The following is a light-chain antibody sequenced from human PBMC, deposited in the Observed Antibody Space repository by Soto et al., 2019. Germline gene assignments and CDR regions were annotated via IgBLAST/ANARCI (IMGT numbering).Light chain of an antibody. CDR3: AAWDDSLNGYV. J-gene: IGLJ1*01. V-gene: IGLV1-44*01. Sequence: QSVLTQPPSASWTPGQRITISCSGSSSNIGSNTVNWYQQLPGTAPKLLIYANNHRPSGVPDRISASKSGTSASLAISGLQSEDEGDYSCAAWDDSLNGYVFGAGTRSPS. CDR1: SSNIGSNT. CDR2: ANN.